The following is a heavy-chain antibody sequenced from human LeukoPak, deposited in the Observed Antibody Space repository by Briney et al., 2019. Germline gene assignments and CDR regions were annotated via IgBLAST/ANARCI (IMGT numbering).Heavy chain of an antibody. CDR1: GYTFTRYY. V-gene: IGHV1-2*02. Sequence: ASVKVSCKASGYTFTRYYMHWVRQAPGQGLEWMGWIKPNSGGTNYAQTFQGRGTMTRDTSISTAYMELSRLRSDDAAVYYCASPPAHYYYYYMDDWGKGTTVTVSS. CDR3: ASPPAHYYYYYMDD. CDR2: IKPNSGGT. J-gene: IGHJ6*03.